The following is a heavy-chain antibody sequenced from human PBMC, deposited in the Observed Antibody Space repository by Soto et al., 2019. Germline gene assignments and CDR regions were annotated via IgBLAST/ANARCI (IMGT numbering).Heavy chain of an antibody. CDR2: IFYDGSNK. Sequence: GGSLSLSCAASGFPFNDYGMSWVRQAPGKGLEWVAGIFYDGSNKYYADSVKGRFTVSRDNSKNTLYLQMNSLRAEDTAVYYCASGILECQCGAFDIWGQGTMVTVSS. CDR3: ASGILECQCGAFDI. V-gene: IGHV3-30*03. CDR1: GFPFNDYG. J-gene: IGHJ3*02. D-gene: IGHD3-3*01.